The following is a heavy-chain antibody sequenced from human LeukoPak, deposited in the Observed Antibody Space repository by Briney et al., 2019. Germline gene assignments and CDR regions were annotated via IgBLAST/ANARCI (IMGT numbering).Heavy chain of an antibody. CDR2: INSDGSST. CDR3: ARDFTPHYYDILTGYYSNFDY. V-gene: IGHV3-74*01. D-gene: IGHD3-9*01. Sequence: GGSLRLSCAASGFSFSSYWMHWVRQAPGKGLVWVSRINSDGSSTSYADPVKGRFTISRDNAKNSLYLQMNSLRAEDTAVYYCARDFTPHYYDILTGYYSNFDYWGQGILVTVSS. J-gene: IGHJ4*02. CDR1: GFSFSSYW.